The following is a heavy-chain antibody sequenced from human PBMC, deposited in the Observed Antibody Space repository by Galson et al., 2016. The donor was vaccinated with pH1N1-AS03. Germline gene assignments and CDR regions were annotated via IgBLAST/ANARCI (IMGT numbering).Heavy chain of an antibody. CDR1: GNTVTYRC. Sequence: SVKVSCKASGNTVTYRCLPWVRQAPGQGLEWMGGISSFNGYTTYAQKLQDRVTMTRDTSTSTAYMELRSLRSDDTAVYFCARDAAYYYGMDVWGQGTTVIVS. V-gene: IGHV1-18*04. CDR3: ARDAAYYYGMDV. CDR2: ISSFNGYT. D-gene: IGHD6-25*01. J-gene: IGHJ6*02.